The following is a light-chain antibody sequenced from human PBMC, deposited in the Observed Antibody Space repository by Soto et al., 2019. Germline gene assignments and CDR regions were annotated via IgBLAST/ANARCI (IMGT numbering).Light chain of an antibody. CDR2: DVS. CDR3: SLYTSSSAPYV. CDR1: SSDVGGYNY. J-gene: IGLJ1*01. V-gene: IGLV2-14*03. Sequence: QSVLTQPASVSGSPGQSITISCTGTSSDVGGYNYVSWYQQHPGRAPKLMIFDVSNRPSGVSNRFSGSKSGNTASLTISGLQAEDEAAYYCSLYTSSSAPYVFGTGTKVTV.